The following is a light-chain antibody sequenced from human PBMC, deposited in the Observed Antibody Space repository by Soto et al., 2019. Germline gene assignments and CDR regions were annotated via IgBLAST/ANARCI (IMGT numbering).Light chain of an antibody. V-gene: IGKV3-15*01. CDR1: QSVSSN. CDR2: GAS. Sequence: EIVMTQSPATLSVSPGERATLSCRASQSVSSNLAWYQQKPGQAPRLLIYGASTRAAGIPARCSGSGSGTEFTLTSSRLQSEDVAVYYCQQYNNWPSFTFGPGTKVDIK. CDR3: QQYNNWPSFT. J-gene: IGKJ3*01.